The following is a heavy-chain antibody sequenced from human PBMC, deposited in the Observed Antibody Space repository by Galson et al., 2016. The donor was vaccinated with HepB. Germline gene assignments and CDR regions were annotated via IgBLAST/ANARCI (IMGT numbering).Heavy chain of an antibody. V-gene: IGHV1-46*01. J-gene: IGHJ4*02. CDR1: GYTFTNDY. CDR2: INPSGGTI. CDR3: ARYGSGSFDF. D-gene: IGHD3-10*01. Sequence: SGKAYGKASGYTFTNDYRHGGREDPGQGLEWMGIINPSGGTIRYAQKFQGRVTMTRDTSTSTVYKELSSLRSEDTAVFYCARYGSGSFDFWGQGTLVTVSS.